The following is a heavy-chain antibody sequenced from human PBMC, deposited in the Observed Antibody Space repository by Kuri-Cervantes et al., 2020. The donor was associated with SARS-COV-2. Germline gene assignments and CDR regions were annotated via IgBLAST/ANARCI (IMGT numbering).Heavy chain of an antibody. CDR2: INHSGST. J-gene: IGHJ4*02. V-gene: IGHV4-34*01. Sequence: SETLSLTCAVYGGSFSGYYWSWIRQPPGKGLEWIGEINHSGSTNYNPSPKSRVTISVDTSKNQFSLKLSSVTAADTAVYYCARATGGVVPAAGPRPNWGQGTLVTVSS. CDR1: GGSFSGYY. CDR3: ARATGGVVPAAGPRPN. D-gene: IGHD2-2*01.